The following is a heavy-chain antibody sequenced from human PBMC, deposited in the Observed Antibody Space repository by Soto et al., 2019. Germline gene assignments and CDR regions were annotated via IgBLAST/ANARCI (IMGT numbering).Heavy chain of an antibody. CDR1: GGTFSSYA. CDR2: IIPIFGTA. CDR3: ARDPYNGTIKGAFDI. D-gene: IGHD1-20*01. J-gene: IGHJ3*02. V-gene: IGHV1-69*01. Sequence: QVQLVQSGAEVKKPGSSVKVSCKASGGTFSSYAISWVRQAPGQGLEWMGGIIPIFGTANYAQKFQGRVTITADESTSTAYMELGSLRCEDTAVSYCARDPYNGTIKGAFDIWGQGTMVTVSS.